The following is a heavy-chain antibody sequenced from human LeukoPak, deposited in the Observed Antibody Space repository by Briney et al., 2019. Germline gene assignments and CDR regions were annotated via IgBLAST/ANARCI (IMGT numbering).Heavy chain of an antibody. D-gene: IGHD3-10*01. J-gene: IGHJ5*02. CDR3: ARGPSGSGSSLSP. CDR1: GASISTYC. Sequence: SDTLSLTCTVSGASISTYCWSCIRQPPGQGLEWIGDICYSDTTNYNPSLKSRVTISVDTPKNQFPLRLTSMTAADTAVYYCARGPSGSGSSLSPWGQGLLVTVSS. V-gene: IGHV4-59*01. CDR2: ICYSDTT.